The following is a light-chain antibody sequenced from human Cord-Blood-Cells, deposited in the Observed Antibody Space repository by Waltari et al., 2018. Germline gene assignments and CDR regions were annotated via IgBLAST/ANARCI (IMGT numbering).Light chain of an antibody. Sequence: QSVLTQPPSASGAPGPRVTISCTGSRPNIGAGYDVHWYQQLPGTAPKLLIYGNSNRPSGVPDRFSGSKSGTSASLAITGLQAEDEADYYCQSYDSSLSGWVFGGGTKLTVL. CDR3: QSYDSSLSGWV. J-gene: IGLJ3*02. CDR2: GNS. CDR1: RPNIGAGYD. V-gene: IGLV1-40*01.